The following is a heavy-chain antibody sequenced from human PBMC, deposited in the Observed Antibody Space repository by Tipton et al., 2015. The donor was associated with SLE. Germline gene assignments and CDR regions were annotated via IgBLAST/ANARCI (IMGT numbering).Heavy chain of an antibody. J-gene: IGHJ3*02. CDR3: TRGDAFDI. CDR2: ISWNSNNI. CDR1: GFTFEDYA. Sequence: SLRLSCAASGFTFEDYAMHWVRQAPGKGLEWVSGISWNSNNIGYADSVKGRFTISRDNAKNSLYLQMSSLRLEDTALYYCTRGDAFDIWGQGTMVTVSS. V-gene: IGHV3-9*01.